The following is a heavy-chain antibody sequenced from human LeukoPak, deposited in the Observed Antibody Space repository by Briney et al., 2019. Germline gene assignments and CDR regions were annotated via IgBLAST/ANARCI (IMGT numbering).Heavy chain of an antibody. CDR3: ARGEGSGTYYKRFFDL. J-gene: IGHJ2*01. CDR1: GFTFSRYA. V-gene: IGHV3-30-3*01. Sequence: GRSLRLSCAASGFTFSRYAMHWVRQAPGKGLEWVAVISSDGTNKYYGDSVKGRFTISRDNSENTLYLQMNSLRAEDTAVYYCARGEGSGTYYKRFFDLWGRGTLVTVSS. CDR2: ISSDGTNK. D-gene: IGHD3-10*01.